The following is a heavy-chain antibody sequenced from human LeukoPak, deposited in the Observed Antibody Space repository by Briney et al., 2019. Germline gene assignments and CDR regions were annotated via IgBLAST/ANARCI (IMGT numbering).Heavy chain of an antibody. CDR2: IYTSGST. CDR3: AREGGITMMGEGESDF. D-gene: IGHD3-22*01. CDR1: GGSISSYY. J-gene: IGHJ4*02. V-gene: IGHV4-4*07. Sequence: SETLSLTCSVSGGSISSYYWSWLRQPAGKGLEWIVRIYTSGSTNYNPSLKSRVTMSVDTSKNQFSLKLSSVTAADTAVYYCAREGGITMMGEGESDFWGQGTLVSVSS.